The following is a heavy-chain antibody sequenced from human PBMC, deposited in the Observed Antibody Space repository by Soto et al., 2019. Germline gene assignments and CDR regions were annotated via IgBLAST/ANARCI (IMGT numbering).Heavy chain of an antibody. CDR2: ISYDGSNK. D-gene: IGHD1-7*01. CDR1: GFTFSSYG. V-gene: IGHV3-30*18. Sequence: QVQLVESGGGVVQPGRSLRLSCAASGFTFSSYGMHWVRQAPGKGLEWVAVISYDGSNKYYADSVKGRFTISRDNSKNTLYLQMNSLRAEDTAVYYCAKGSNWNSRYYYYGMDVWGQGTTVTVSS. CDR3: AKGSNWNSRYYYYGMDV. J-gene: IGHJ6*02.